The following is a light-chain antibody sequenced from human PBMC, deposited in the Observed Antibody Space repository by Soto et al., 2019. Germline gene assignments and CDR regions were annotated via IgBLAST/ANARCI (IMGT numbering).Light chain of an antibody. CDR3: QQYNNWPPWT. V-gene: IGKV3-15*01. CDR2: GAS. J-gene: IGKJ1*01. Sequence: ETVMTQSPATWSCSPGKKLILYFXSSQSVSSNLAWYQQKPGQAPRLLIYGASTRATGIPARFSGSGSGTEFTLTISSLQSEDFAVYYCQQYNNWPPWTFGQGTKV. CDR1: QSVSSN.